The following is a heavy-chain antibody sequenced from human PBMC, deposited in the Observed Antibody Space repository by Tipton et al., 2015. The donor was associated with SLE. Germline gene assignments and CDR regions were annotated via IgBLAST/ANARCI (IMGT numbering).Heavy chain of an antibody. CDR3: VTSVDPDYNH. D-gene: IGHD4-11*01. J-gene: IGHJ5*02. CDR2: LNLDERTT. Sequence: SLRLSCAAFGLTLMNYWIQWFRQAPGKGLVWVSLLNLDERTTSYTGSVKGRFTVSRDNAKNTAFLQMNSLRAEDTAGDYCVTSVDPDYNHWGQGTLVTVSS. CDR1: GLTLMNYW. V-gene: IGHV3-74*01.